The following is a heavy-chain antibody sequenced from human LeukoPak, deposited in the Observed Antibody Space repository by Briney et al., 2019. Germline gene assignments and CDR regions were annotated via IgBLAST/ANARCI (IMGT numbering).Heavy chain of an antibody. J-gene: IGHJ4*02. CDR2: IYYSGST. CDR1: GGSISSSSYY. Sequence: SETLSLTCTVSGGSISSSSYYRGWIRQPPGKGLEWIGSIYYSGSTYYNPSLKSRVTISVDTSKNQFSLKLSSVTAADTAVYYCARRGNRYGSVEDYWGQGTLVTVSS. V-gene: IGHV4-39*01. CDR3: ARRGNRYGSVEDY. D-gene: IGHD3-10*01.